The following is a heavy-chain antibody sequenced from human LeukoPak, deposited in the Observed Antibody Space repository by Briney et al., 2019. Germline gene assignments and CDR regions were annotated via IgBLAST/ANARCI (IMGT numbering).Heavy chain of an antibody. D-gene: IGHD3-9*01. CDR3: AKDSRSFDWSLANPDY. CDR2: ISYDGSNK. V-gene: IGHV3-30*18. CDR1: GFTFSSYG. J-gene: IGHJ4*02. Sequence: PGRSLRLSCAASGFTFSSYGMHWVRQAPGKGLEWVAVISYDGSNKYYADSVKGRFTISRDNSKNTLFLQMNSLRAEDTAVYYCAKDSRSFDWSLANPDYWGQGTLVTVS.